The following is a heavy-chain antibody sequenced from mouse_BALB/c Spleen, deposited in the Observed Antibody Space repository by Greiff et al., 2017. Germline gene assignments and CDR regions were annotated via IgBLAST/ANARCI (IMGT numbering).Heavy chain of an antibody. D-gene: IGHD3-3*01. CDR3: ESEGGRTPFAY. V-gene: IGHV5-6*01. CDR1: GFTFSSYG. J-gene: IGHJ3*01. CDR2: ISSGGSYN. Sequence: EVQVVESGGDLVKPGGSLKLSCAASGFTFSSYGMSWVRQTPDKRLEWVATISSGGSYNYYPDSVKGRFTISRDNAKNTLYLQMSSLKSEDTAMYYCESEGGRTPFAYWGQGTLVTVSA.